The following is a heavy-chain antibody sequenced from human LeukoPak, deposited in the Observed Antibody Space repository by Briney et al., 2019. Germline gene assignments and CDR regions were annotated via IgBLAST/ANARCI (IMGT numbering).Heavy chain of an antibody. J-gene: IGHJ4*02. D-gene: IGHD5-18*01. CDR1: GYTFTSYY. Sequence: ASVKVSCKASGYTFTSYYLHWVRQAPGQGLEWMGIINPSGGSTSYAQKFQGRVTMTRDMCTSTVYKELSSLRSEDTAVYYCARDPFSYGWRGIDYWGQGTLVTVSS. V-gene: IGHV1-46*01. CDR3: ARDPFSYGWRGIDY. CDR2: INPSGGST.